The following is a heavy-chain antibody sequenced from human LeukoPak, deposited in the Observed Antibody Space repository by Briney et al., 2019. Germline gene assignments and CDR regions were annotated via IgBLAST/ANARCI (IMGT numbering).Heavy chain of an antibody. D-gene: IGHD1-26*01. CDR3: ARDGSYYGLDY. J-gene: IGHJ4*02. CDR1: GGSVSSGSYY. Sequence: PSETLSLTCTVSGGSVSSGSYYWRWIRPPPGKGLEWIGYIYYSGSTNYNPSLKSRVTISVDTSKNQFSLKLSSVTAADTAVYYCARDGSYYGLDYWGQGTLVTVSS. V-gene: IGHV4-61*01. CDR2: IYYSGST.